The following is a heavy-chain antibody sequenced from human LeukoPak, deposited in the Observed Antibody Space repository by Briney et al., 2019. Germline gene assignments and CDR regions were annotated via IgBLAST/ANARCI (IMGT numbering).Heavy chain of an antibody. CDR3: AGRRVLDASFDY. Sequence: PGGSLRLSCAASGFTVSNNYMSWVRQAPGKGLVWVSVIYSGDNTYYVESVKGRFTISRDNSKNTLFLQMNRLRAEDTAVYYCAGRRVLDASFDYWGQGTLVTVSS. D-gene: IGHD3-16*01. V-gene: IGHV3-66*02. J-gene: IGHJ4*02. CDR1: GFTVSNNY. CDR2: IYSGDNT.